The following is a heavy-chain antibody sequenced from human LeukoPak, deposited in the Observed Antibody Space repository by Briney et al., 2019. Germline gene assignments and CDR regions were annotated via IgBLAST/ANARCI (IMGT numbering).Heavy chain of an antibody. CDR3: ARVSFADGGYFDY. D-gene: IGHD2-15*01. CDR1: GFTFSRAW. Sequence: GGSLRLSCAASGFTFSRAWMSWVRQAPGKGLEWVSSISGSSIYIYYTDSVKGRFTISRDNANNSLYLQMNSLRAEDTAVYYCARVSFADGGYFDYWGQGTLVTVSS. J-gene: IGHJ4*02. CDR2: ISGSSIYI. V-gene: IGHV3-21*01.